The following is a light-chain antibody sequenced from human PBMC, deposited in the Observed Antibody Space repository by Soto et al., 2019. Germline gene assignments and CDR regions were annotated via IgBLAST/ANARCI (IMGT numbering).Light chain of an antibody. Sequence: QSVLTQPASVSGSPGQSITISCTGTSSDVGGYNYVSWYQQHPGKAPKLMIYDVSDRPSGVSNRFSGSKSGNTASLTISGLQAEDEADIYCSSYTSSSSLGVFGGGTKLTVL. CDR2: DVS. CDR3: SSYTSSSSLGV. J-gene: IGLJ3*02. V-gene: IGLV2-14*01. CDR1: SSDVGGYNY.